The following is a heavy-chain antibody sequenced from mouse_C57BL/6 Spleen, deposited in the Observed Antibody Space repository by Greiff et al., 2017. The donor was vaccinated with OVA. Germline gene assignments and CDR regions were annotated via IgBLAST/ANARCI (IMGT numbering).Heavy chain of an antibody. V-gene: IGHV5-6*01. CDR3: ASSYYSNLYAMDY. Sequence: EVMLVESGGDLVKPGGSLKLSCAASGFTFSSYGMSWVRQTPDKRLEWVATISSGGSYTYYPDSVKGRFTISRDNAKNTLYLQMSSLKSEDTAMYYCASSYYSNLYAMDYWGQGTSVTVSS. CDR1: GFTFSSYG. D-gene: IGHD2-5*01. J-gene: IGHJ4*01. CDR2: ISSGGSYT.